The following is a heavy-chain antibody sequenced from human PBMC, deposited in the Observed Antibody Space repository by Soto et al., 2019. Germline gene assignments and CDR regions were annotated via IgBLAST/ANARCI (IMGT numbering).Heavy chain of an antibody. D-gene: IGHD3-3*01. V-gene: IGHV4-34*01. CDR2: INHSGST. Sequence: PSETLSLTCAVYGGSFSGYYCIFIRQPPVKGLEWIVEINHSGSTNYNPSLKSRVTISVDTSKNQFSLKLSSVTAADTAVYYCASGYYDFWSGYPNWFDPWGQGTLVTVSS. CDR3: ASGYYDFWSGYPNWFDP. J-gene: IGHJ5*02. CDR1: GGSFSGYY.